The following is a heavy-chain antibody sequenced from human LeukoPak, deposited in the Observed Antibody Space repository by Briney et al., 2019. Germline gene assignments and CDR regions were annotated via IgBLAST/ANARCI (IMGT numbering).Heavy chain of an antibody. D-gene: IGHD2-2*01. CDR2: ISTSSRYI. J-gene: IGHJ5*02. V-gene: IGHV3-21*01. CDR3: ARADCSSSTCYLRGSWFDP. CDR1: GFTPSNYD. Sequence: GGSLRHFRAASGFTPSNYDMNWVRQAPGKGLEWVSSISTSSRYIYYKDSVRGRFTISRDDAKNSLYLEMNSLRAEDTAVYYCARADCSSSTCYLRGSWFDPWGQGTLLTVSS.